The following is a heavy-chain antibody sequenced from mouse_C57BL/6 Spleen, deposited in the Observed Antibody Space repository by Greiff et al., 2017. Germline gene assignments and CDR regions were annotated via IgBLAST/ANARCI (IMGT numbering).Heavy chain of an antibody. Sequence: EVKLQESGGGLVKPGGSLKLSCAASGFTFSDYGMNWVRQAPEKGLEWVAYISSGSSTIYYADTVKGQFTITRDNAKITLFLQMTRLRSEDTAMYYCARYGYDYWGQGTTLTVSS. V-gene: IGHV5-17*01. D-gene: IGHD2-2*01. CDR1: GFTFSDYG. CDR3: ARYGYDY. J-gene: IGHJ2*01. CDR2: ISSGSSTI.